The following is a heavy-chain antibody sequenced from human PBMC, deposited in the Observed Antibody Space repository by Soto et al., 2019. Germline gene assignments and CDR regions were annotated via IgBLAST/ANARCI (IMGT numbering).Heavy chain of an antibody. Sequence: ASVKVSCKASGYTFTGYYIHWVRQAPGQGLEWMGWINPKSGGTNYAQKFQGRVTMTRDTSIRTAYMELTRLRSDDTAVYYCAKEDIIVVPSAIRVYYSYGLDAWGQGTTVTVSS. CDR1: GYTFTGYY. D-gene: IGHD2-2*02. CDR3: AKEDIIVVPSAIRVYYSYGLDA. CDR2: INPKSGGT. J-gene: IGHJ6*02. V-gene: IGHV1-2*02.